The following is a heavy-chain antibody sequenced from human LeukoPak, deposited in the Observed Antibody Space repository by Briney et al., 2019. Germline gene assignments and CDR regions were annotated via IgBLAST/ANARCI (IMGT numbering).Heavy chain of an antibody. V-gene: IGHV4-59*01. J-gene: IGHJ4*02. CDR1: GVSISSYY. CDR2: IHYSGRT. D-gene: IGHD3-22*01. CDR3: ARYHSSGLDY. Sequence: SETLSLTCTVSGVSISSYYWSWIRQPPGKGLEWIGFIHYSGRTSYNPSLKSRVTMSVDTSTDQFSLELNSVSAADTAVYFCARYHSSGLDYWGQGTLVTVSP.